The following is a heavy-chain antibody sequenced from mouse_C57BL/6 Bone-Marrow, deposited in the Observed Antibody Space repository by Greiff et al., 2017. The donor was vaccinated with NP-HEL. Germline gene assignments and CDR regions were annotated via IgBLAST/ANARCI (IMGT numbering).Heavy chain of an antibody. Sequence: QVQLQQPGAELVMPGASVKLSCKASGYTFTSYWMHWVKPRPGQGLEWIGEIDPSDSYTNYNQKFKGKSTLTVDKSSSTAYMQLSSLTSEDAAVYYCARDWDSSGYGFAYWGQGTLVTVSA. V-gene: IGHV1-69*01. CDR3: ARDWDSSGYGFAY. CDR2: IDPSDSYT. CDR1: GYTFTSYW. J-gene: IGHJ3*01. D-gene: IGHD3-2*02.